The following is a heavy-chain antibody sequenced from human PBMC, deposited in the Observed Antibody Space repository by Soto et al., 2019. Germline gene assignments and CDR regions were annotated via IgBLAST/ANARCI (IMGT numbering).Heavy chain of an antibody. CDR2: IYYSGST. CDR1: GGSISSYY. J-gene: IGHJ4*02. Sequence: SETLSLTCTVSGGSISSYYWSWIRQPPGKGLEWIGYIYYSGSTNYNPSLKSRVTISVDTSKNQFSLKLSSVTAADTAVYYCARVRSGWFGLDYWGQGTLVTVSS. CDR3: ARVRSGWFGLDY. V-gene: IGHV4-59*01. D-gene: IGHD6-19*01.